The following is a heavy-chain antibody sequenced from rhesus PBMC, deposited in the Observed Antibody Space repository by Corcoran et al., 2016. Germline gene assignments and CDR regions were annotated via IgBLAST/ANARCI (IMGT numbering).Heavy chain of an antibody. J-gene: IGHJ6*01. CDR1: GGSISGYS. Sequence: QVQLQESGPGLVKPSETLSLTCAVSGGSISGYSWNWIRQPQAKVLAWIGYIGGSSASTYYNPSLKSRVTISTDTSKNQFSLKLSSVTAADTAVYYCARKTYCSGIYCYYYGLDSWGQGVVVTVSS. CDR3: ARKTYCSGIYCYYYGLDS. V-gene: IGHV4-165*02. D-gene: IGHD2-27*01. CDR2: IGGSSAST.